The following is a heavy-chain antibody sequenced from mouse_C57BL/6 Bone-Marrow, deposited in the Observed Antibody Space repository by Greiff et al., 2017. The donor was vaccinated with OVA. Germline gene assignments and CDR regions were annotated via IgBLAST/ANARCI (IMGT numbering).Heavy chain of an antibody. CDR1: GYTFTSYW. Sequence: VQLQQPGAELVKPGASVKLSCKASGYTFTSYWMHWVKQRPGQGLEWIGMIHPNSGSTNYNEKFKSKATLTVDKSSSTAYVQLSSLTSEDSAVYYCARFELTGFAYWGQGTLVTVSA. CDR3: ARFELTGFAY. J-gene: IGHJ3*01. V-gene: IGHV1-64*01. CDR2: IHPNSGST. D-gene: IGHD4-1*01.